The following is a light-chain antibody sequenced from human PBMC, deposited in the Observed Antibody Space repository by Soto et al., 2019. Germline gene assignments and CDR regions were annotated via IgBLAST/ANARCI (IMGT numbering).Light chain of an antibody. J-gene: IGKJ2*01. CDR3: QQYSNWHPYT. CDR2: GAS. V-gene: IGKV3-15*01. Sequence: EIVLTQSPATLSWSPVERATLSCRASQSVSNFLAWYQQRPGQAPRLLIYGASNRATGIPARFSGSGSGTEFTLTISSLQSEDVAVYYCQQYSNWHPYTFGQGTKVDIK. CDR1: QSVSNF.